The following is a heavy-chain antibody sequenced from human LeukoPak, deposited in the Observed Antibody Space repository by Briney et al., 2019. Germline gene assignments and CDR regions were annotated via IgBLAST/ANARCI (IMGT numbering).Heavy chain of an antibody. V-gene: IGHV4-31*03. CDR1: GGSISSGGYY. CDR2: IYYSGST. J-gene: IGHJ5*02. CDR3: ARDRSYGSGLDP. Sequence: SETLSLTCTVSGGSISSGGYYWSRIRQHPGKGLEWIGYIYYSGSTYHNPSLKSRVTISVDTSKNQFSLKLSSVTAADTAVYYCARDRSYGSGLDPWGQGTLVTVSS. D-gene: IGHD3-10*01.